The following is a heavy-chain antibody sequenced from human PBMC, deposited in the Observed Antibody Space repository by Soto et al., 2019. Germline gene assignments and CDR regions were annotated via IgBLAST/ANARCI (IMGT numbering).Heavy chain of an antibody. V-gene: IGHV4-61*08. D-gene: IGHD3-16*01. CDR3: ATMIRGLIHWLDP. J-gene: IGHJ5*02. CDR2: IYDSGST. Sequence: SETLSLTCAVSGDSISSGGFSWSWIRQPPGKGLEWIGYIYDSGSTNYNPSLKSRVTISVDTSKNQFSLKLSSVTAADTAVYYCATMIRGLIHWLDPWGQGTLVTVSS. CDR1: GDSISSGGFS.